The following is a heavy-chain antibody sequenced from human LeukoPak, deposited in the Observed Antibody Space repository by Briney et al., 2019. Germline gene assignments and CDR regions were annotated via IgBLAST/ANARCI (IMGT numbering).Heavy chain of an antibody. CDR2: IYYSGST. V-gene: IGHV4-59*01. CDR3: ARYPGLEGAGSKGAFDY. Sequence: SETLSLTCTVSGGSISSYYWSWIRQPPGKGLEWIGYIYYSGSTNYNPSLKSRVTISVDMSKNQFSLKLRSVTAADTAVYYCARYPGLEGAGSKGAFDYWGQGTLVTVSA. CDR1: GGSISSYY. J-gene: IGHJ4*02. D-gene: IGHD3-10*01.